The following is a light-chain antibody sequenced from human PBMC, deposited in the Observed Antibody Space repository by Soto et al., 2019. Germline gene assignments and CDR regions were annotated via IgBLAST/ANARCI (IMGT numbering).Light chain of an antibody. V-gene: IGKV3-20*01. CDR2: GAS. Sequence: EIVLTQSPGTMSLSPGERATLSCRASQSVSSSYLAWYQQKPGQAPRLLIYGASSRATGIPDRFSGSGSGTDFSLTISSLEPEDFAVYYCQQDGRSPWTFGQGTKVQIK. J-gene: IGKJ1*01. CDR3: QQDGRSPWT. CDR1: QSVSSSY.